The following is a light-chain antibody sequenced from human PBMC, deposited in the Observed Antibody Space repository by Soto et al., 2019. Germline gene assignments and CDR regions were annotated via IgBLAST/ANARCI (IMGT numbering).Light chain of an antibody. CDR2: SAS. CDR1: QDIKYY. J-gene: IGKJ4*01. V-gene: IGKV1-17*03. CDR3: LQHNSYPLT. Sequence: DIQMTQSPSAMSACVGDRVTIDCRASQDIKYYLAWFQQKPGKVPKRLIYSASSLQSGVPSRFSGSGSGTKFTLSISGLQPEDSATYYCLQHNSYPLTFGGGTKVEIK.